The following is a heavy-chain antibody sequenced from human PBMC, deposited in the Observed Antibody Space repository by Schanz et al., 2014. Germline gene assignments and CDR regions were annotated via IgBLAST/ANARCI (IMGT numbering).Heavy chain of an antibody. CDR1: GYSFNLFG. CDR3: VRDGDERLVVIXDQ. Sequence: QVQLVQSGAEVQKPGASVMLSCKTSGYSFNLFGVSWVRQAPGQGLEWMGWISAYNGNMNYAPKFQGRVTMTTDTSTSTAYMELRNLRSDDTAVYYCVRDGDERLVVIXDQWGQGTLXXVSS. J-gene: IGHJ4*02. CDR2: ISAYNGNM. D-gene: IGHD3-22*01. V-gene: IGHV1-18*04.